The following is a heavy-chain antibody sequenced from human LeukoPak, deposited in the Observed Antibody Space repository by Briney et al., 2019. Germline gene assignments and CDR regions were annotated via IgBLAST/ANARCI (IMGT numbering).Heavy chain of an antibody. CDR2: IYSGGST. V-gene: IGHV3-53*01. CDR1: GFTVISYY. D-gene: IGHD6-19*01. CDR3: AISSGWYSGNFDY. Sequence: GRSLRLSCAASGFTVISYYMSWVRQAPGKGLEWVSVIYSGGSTFYADSVKGRFTISRDNSKNTLYLQMNSLRAVDTAVYYCAISSGWYSGNFDYWGQGTLVTASS. J-gene: IGHJ4*02.